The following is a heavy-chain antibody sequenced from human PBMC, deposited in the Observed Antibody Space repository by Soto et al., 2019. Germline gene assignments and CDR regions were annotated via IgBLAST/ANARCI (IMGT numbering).Heavy chain of an antibody. V-gene: IGHV4-4*02. CDR1: GGSISSSNW. J-gene: IGHJ4*02. CDR3: ARGWGIAAAGSDY. Sequence: VSGGSISSSNWWSWVRQPPGKGLEWIGEIYHSGSTNYNPSLKSRLTISVDKSKNQFSLKLNSVTAADTAVYYCARGWGIAAAGSDYWRQGTLVTVSS. CDR2: IYHSGST. D-gene: IGHD6-13*01.